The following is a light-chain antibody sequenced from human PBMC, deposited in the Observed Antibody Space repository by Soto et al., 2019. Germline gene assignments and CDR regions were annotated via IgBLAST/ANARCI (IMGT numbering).Light chain of an antibody. Sequence: QSVLNQPRSVSGSPGQSGTISCTRTNSDVGGYNYVSWYQQHPGKAPKLIIYDVTKRPSGVPDRFSGFKSGNTASLTISGLQAEDEADYSCCSHAGTYIYVFGTGTKVTVL. V-gene: IGLV2-11*01. CDR1: NSDVGGYNY. CDR3: CSHAGTYIYV. J-gene: IGLJ1*01. CDR2: DVT.